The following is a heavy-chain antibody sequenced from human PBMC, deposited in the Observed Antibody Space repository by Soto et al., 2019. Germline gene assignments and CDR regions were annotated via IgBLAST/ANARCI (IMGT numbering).Heavy chain of an antibody. J-gene: IGHJ4*02. CDR3: VRDGLDYYDTERLYFDE. CDR2: ISSSAVYI. Sequence: EVQLVESGGGPVRPGGSLKLSCAASGFNFITYYLSWVRQAPGKGPEWVASISSSAVYIDYADSVKGRFTFTSDNANTSLNLQENRLRAEETANYHCVRDGLDYYDTERLYFDEWGQGTLVTVSS. V-gene: IGHV3-21*01. D-gene: IGHD3-22*01. CDR1: GFNFITYY.